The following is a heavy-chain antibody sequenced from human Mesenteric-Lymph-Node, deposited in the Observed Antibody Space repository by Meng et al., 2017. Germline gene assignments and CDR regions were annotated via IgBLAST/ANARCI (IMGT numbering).Heavy chain of an antibody. Sequence: SVKVSCKASGGTFSSYAISWVRQAPGQGLEWMGGIIPIFGTANYAQKFQGRVTITADESTSTAYMELSSLRSEDTALYYCAVGYCAAGSCYSSRTHHFGLDVWGQGTTDTVSS. D-gene: IGHD2-15*01. CDR2: IIPIFGTA. CDR3: AVGYCAAGSCYSSRTHHFGLDV. CDR1: GGTFSSYA. J-gene: IGHJ6*02. V-gene: IGHV1-69*13.